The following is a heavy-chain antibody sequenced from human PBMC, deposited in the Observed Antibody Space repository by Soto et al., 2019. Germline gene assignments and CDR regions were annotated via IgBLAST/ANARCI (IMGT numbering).Heavy chain of an antibody. CDR3: ASGGGLLWFGELSIRAFDI. V-gene: IGHV4-31*03. CDR2: IYYSGST. J-gene: IGHJ3*02. D-gene: IGHD3-10*01. CDR1: GGSISSGGYY. Sequence: SETLSLTCTVSGGSISSGGYYWSWIRQHPGKGLEWIGYIYYSGSTYYNPSLKSRVTISVDTSKNQFSLKLSSVTAADTAVYYGASGGGLLWFGELSIRAFDIWGQGTMVTVSS.